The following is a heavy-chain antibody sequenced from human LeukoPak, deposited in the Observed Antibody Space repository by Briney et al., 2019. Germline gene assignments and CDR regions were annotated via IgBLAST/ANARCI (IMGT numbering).Heavy chain of an antibody. CDR1: GGSISSGDYY. D-gene: IGHD4-17*01. CDR2: IYYSGST. V-gene: IGHV4-30-4*01. Sequence: SQTLSLTCTVSGGSISSGDYYWSWFRQPPGKGLEWIGYIYYSGSTYYNPSLKSRVTISVDTSKNQFSLKLSSVTAADTAVYYCARESTVTTFDYWGQGTLVTVSS. J-gene: IGHJ4*02. CDR3: ARESTVTTFDY.